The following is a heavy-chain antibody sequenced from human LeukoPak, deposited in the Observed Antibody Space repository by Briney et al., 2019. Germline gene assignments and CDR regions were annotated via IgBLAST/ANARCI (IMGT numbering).Heavy chain of an antibody. Sequence: ASVKVSCKASGGTFSSCAISWVRQAPGQGLEWMGRIIPILGIANYAQKFRGRVTITADKSTSTAYMELSSLRSEDTAVYYCAKPTYYYDSSGYVLDYWGQGTLVTVSS. J-gene: IGHJ4*02. CDR1: GGTFSSCA. V-gene: IGHV1-69*04. CDR3: AKPTYYYDSSGYVLDY. D-gene: IGHD3-22*01. CDR2: IIPILGIA.